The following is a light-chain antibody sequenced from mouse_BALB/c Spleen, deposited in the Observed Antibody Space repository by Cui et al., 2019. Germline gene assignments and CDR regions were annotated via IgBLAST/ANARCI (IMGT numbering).Light chain of an antibody. CDR3: LQDDEFPRT. Sequence: DIKLTQSPSSTYASLGERFTITCKAGQDINSYLSWFQQKPGKAPKTMIYRANRLVDGVPSRYSGSGSGQDYSLSISSLEYEDIGIYYCLQDDEFPRTFGGGTKLEIK. J-gene: IGKJ1*01. CDR2: RAN. CDR1: QDINSY. V-gene: IGKV14-111*01.